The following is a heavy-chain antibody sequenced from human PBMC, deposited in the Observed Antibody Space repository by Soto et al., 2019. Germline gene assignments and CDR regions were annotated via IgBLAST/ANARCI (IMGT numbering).Heavy chain of an antibody. Sequence: QVQLEESGPGLVKPSQTLSLTCTVSGLSISSGGYEWSWIRQHPGKGLELIGHIYDAGRTYYNPALKGRVSISADTSNSQFSMMLTSVTAADTAVYYCARGGVGATKYFDYWGQGTLVTVSA. V-gene: IGHV4-31*03. J-gene: IGHJ4*02. CDR1: GLSISSGGYE. CDR3: ARGGVGATKYFDY. CDR2: IYDAGRT. D-gene: IGHD1-26*01.